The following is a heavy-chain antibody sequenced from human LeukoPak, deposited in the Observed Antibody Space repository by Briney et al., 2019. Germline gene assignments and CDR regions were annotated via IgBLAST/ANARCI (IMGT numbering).Heavy chain of an antibody. CDR2: ISSGSTI. V-gene: IGHV3-11*01. J-gene: IGHJ4*02. CDR1: GFTFSDYY. Sequence: AGGALRLSCTASGFTFSDYYMSWMREAPGKGLEWVLYISSGSTIYYADSVKGRFTISRDNAKNSLYLQMNSLRAEDTAVYYCARGYYDSSGYLGYWGQGTLVTVSS. D-gene: IGHD3-22*01. CDR3: ARGYYDSSGYLGY.